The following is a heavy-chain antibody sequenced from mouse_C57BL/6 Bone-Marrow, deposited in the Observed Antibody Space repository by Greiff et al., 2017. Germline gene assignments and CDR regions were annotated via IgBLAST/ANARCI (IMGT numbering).Heavy chain of an antibody. Sequence: QVQLQQSGAELARPGASVKLSCKASGYTFTSYGISWVKQRTGQGLEWIGEIYPRSGNTSYNEKFKGKATLTADKSSSTAYMELRSLTSEDSAVYFCARKGPYGSWFAYWGQGTLVTVSA. J-gene: IGHJ3*01. CDR3: ARKGPYGSWFAY. CDR1: GYTFTSYG. CDR2: IYPRSGNT. V-gene: IGHV1-81*01. D-gene: IGHD2-2*01.